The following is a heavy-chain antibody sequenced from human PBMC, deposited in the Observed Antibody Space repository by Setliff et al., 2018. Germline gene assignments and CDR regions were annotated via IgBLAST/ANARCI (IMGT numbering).Heavy chain of an antibody. V-gene: IGHV4-59*01. D-gene: IGHD3-22*01. J-gene: IGHJ4*02. CDR2: IYSSGNT. CDR3: ARYRNYFDSSGQTQYYFDY. Sequence: NPSETLSLTCTVSGDSIINYYWSWIRQPPGKGLEWIGDIYSSGNTNYSPSLKSRVTISVDTSKNQFSLNLNSVTAADTAVYYCARYRNYFDSSGQTQYYFDYWGQGTLVTVSS. CDR1: GDSIINYY.